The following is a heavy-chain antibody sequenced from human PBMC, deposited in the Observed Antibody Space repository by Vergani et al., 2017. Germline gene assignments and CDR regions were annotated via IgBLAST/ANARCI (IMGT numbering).Heavy chain of an antibody. Sequence: EVQLLESGGGLVQPGGSLRLSCAASGFTFSSYSMNWIRQAPGKGLEWVSYISSSSSYTNYADSVKGRFTISRDNAKNSLYLQMNSLRAEDTAVYYCARIEGRPTSVGYFQHWGQGTLVTVSS. CDR3: ARIEGRPTSVGYFQH. CDR2: ISSSSSYT. J-gene: IGHJ1*01. CDR1: GFTFSSYS. D-gene: IGHD4-23*01. V-gene: IGHV3-48*04.